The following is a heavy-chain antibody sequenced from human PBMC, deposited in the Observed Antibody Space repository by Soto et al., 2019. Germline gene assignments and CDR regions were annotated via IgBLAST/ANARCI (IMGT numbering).Heavy chain of an antibody. CDR2: IWYDGSNK. Sequence: QVQLVESGGGVVQPGRSLRLSCAASGFTFSSYGMHWVRQAPGKGLEWVAVIWYDGSNKYYADSVKGRFTISRDNSKNTLYLQMNSLRAEDTAVYYCARGFRRVGYHYYYYYYMDVWGKGTTVTVSS. J-gene: IGHJ6*03. D-gene: IGHD5-12*01. CDR3: ARGFRRVGYHYYYYYYMDV. CDR1: GFTFSSYG. V-gene: IGHV3-33*01.